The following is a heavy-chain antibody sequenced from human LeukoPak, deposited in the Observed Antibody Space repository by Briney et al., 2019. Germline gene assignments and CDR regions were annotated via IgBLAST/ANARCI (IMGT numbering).Heavy chain of an antibody. D-gene: IGHD3-3*01. CDR3: AGLTIFGVVSIDY. Sequence: GASVKVSCKASGGTFSSYAISWVRQAPGQGLEWMGRIIPIFGIANYAQKFQGRVTITTDESTSTAYMELSSLRSEDTAVYYCAGLTIFGVVSIDYWGQGTLVTVSS. CDR1: GGTFSSYA. CDR2: IIPIFGIA. J-gene: IGHJ4*02. V-gene: IGHV1-69*05.